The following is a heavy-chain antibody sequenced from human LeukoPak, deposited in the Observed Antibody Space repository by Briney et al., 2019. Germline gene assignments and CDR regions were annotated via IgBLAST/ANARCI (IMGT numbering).Heavy chain of an antibody. CDR2: ISGSGGST. Sequence: GGSLRLSCAASGFTFSSYAMSWVRQAPGKGLEWVSAISGSGGSTYYADSVKGRFTISRDNSKNTLYLQMNSLRAEDTAVYYCAKGLGVLPWFGVQKYGMDVWGQGTTVTVSS. CDR1: GFTFSSYA. J-gene: IGHJ6*02. V-gene: IGHV3-23*01. CDR3: AKGLGVLPWFGVQKYGMDV. D-gene: IGHD3-10*01.